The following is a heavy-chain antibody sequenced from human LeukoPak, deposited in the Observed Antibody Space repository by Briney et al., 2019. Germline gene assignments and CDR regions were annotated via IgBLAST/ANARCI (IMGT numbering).Heavy chain of an antibody. J-gene: IGHJ6*04. CDR1: GFTFSDYY. Sequence: GGSLRLSCAASGFTFSDYYMSWIRQAPGKGLEWVSYISSSSSYTNYADSVKGRFTISRDNAKNSLYLQMNSLRAEDTAVYYCARDRIGHYGSGGFGSMDVWGKGTTVTVSS. V-gene: IGHV3-11*06. D-gene: IGHD3-10*01. CDR2: ISSSSSYT. CDR3: ARDRIGHYGSGGFGSMDV.